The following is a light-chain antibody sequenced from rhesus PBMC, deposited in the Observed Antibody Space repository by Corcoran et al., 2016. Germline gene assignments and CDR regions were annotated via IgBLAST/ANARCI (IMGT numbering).Light chain of an antibody. J-gene: IGKJ4*01. CDR2: KAS. CDR1: QDISSW. CDR3: QQYNSRPT. V-gene: IGKV1-22*01. Sequence: DIQMTQSPSSLSASVGDTVTITCRASQDISSWLAWYQQQEGKAPKLLIFKASSLQSGVPSRFSGSGSGTDFTLTFSGLQSEDSATYYCQQYNSRPTFGGGTKVEIK.